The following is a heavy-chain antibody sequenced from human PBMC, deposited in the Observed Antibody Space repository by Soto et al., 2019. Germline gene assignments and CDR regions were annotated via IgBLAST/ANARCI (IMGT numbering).Heavy chain of an antibody. CDR3: AKVSKVVPAAKGLYYFDY. CDR1: GFTFSSYA. CDR2: ISGSGGST. V-gene: IGHV3-23*01. D-gene: IGHD2-2*01. J-gene: IGHJ4*02. Sequence: EVQLLESGGGLVQPGGSLRLSCAASGFTFSSYAMSWVRQAPGKGLEWVSAISGSGGSTYYADSVKGRFTISRDNSKNTLYLQMNILRAEDTAVYYCAKVSKVVPAAKGLYYFDYWGQGTLVTVSS.